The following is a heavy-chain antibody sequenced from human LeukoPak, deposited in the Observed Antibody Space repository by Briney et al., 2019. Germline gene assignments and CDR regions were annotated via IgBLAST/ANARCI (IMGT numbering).Heavy chain of an antibody. V-gene: IGHV1-18*01. J-gene: IGHJ4*02. D-gene: IGHD1-26*01. CDR2: ISAYNGNT. CDR3: ARSRSGGVPLYYFDY. CDR1: GYTFTSYG. Sequence: ASVKVSCKASGYTFTSYGISWVRQAPGQGLEWMGWISAYNGNTNYAQKLQGRVTMTTDTSTSTAYMELRSLRSDDTAVYYCARSRSGGVPLYYFDYWGQGTLVTVSS.